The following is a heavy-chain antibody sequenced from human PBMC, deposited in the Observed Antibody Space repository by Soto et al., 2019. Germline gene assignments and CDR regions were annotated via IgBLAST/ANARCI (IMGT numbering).Heavy chain of an antibody. V-gene: IGHV4-30-4*01. D-gene: IGHD6-6*01. J-gene: IGHJ4*02. CDR1: GGSISSGDYY. CDR3: AKVGREARSPHDY. Sequence: SETLSLTCTVSGGSISSGDYYWSWIRQPPGKGLEWIGYIYYSGSTYYNPSLKSRVTISVDTSKNQFSLKLSSVTAADTAVYYCAKVGREARSPHDYWGQGTLVTVSS. CDR2: IYYSGST.